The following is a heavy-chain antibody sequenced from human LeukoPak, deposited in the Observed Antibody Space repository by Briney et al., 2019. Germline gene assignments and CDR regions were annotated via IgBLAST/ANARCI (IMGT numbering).Heavy chain of an antibody. D-gene: IGHD2-2*01. V-gene: IGHV3-23*01. CDR2: ITGSGNST. J-gene: IGHJ2*01. Sequence: PGGSLRLSCAASGLTFSGSAMSWVRQAPGKGLEWVSLITGSGNSTYYADSVKGRFTISRDNSKNTLYLQMNSLRAEDTAVYYCAKSGYCSSASCSGIWYFDLWGRGTLVSVSS. CDR3: AKSGYCSSASCSGIWYFDL. CDR1: GLTFSGSA.